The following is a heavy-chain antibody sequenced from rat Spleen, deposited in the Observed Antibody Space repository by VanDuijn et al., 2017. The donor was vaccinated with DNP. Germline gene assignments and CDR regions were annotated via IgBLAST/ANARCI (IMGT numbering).Heavy chain of an antibody. J-gene: IGHJ2*01. CDR1: GFSLTSYG. V-gene: IGHV2S8*01. D-gene: IGHD1-11*01. CDR2: ISSGGST. Sequence: QVQLKESGPDLVQPSQTLSLTCTVSGFSLTSYGVSWVRQPPGKGLEWIAAISSGGSTYYNSVLKSRLSISRDTSKSQVFLKMNSLQTEDTAMYFCARGLTTEGIAYWGQGVMVTVSS. CDR3: ARGLTTEGIAY.